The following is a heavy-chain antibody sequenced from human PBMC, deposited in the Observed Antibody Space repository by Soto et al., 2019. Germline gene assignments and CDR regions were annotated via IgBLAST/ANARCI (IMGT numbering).Heavy chain of an antibody. CDR2: INPNSGGT. Sequence: GASVKVSCKASGYTFTGYYMHWVRQAPGQGLEWMGWINPNSGGTNYAQKFQGWVTMTRDTSISTAYMELSRLRSDDTAVYYCARDASLFSSSSGFRYYYYGMDVWGQGTTVTVSS. J-gene: IGHJ6*02. V-gene: IGHV1-2*04. D-gene: IGHD6-6*01. CDR3: ARDASLFSSSSGFRYYYYGMDV. CDR1: GYTFTGYY.